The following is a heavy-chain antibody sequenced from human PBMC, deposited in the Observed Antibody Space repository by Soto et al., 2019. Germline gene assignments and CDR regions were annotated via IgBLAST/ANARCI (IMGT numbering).Heavy chain of an antibody. CDR1: GYTFTSYD. D-gene: IGHD6-13*01. CDR2: MNPNSGNT. CDR3: ARGMAWGQQPNWFDP. V-gene: IGHV1-8*01. J-gene: IGHJ5*02. Sequence: GASVKVSCKASGYTFTSYDINWVRQATGQGLEWMGWMNPNSGNTGYAQKFQGRVTTTRNTSISTAYMELSSLRSEDTAVYYCARGMAWGQQPNWFDPWGQGTLVTVSS.